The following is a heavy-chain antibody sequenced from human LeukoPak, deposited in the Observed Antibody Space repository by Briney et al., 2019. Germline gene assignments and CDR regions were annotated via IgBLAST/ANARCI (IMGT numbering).Heavy chain of an antibody. CDR3: ARGRGLYSYGSYYFDY. D-gene: IGHD5-18*01. J-gene: IGHJ4*02. V-gene: IGHV4-34*01. Sequence: SETLSLTCAVYVGSFSGYYWSWIRQPPGKGLEWIGEINHSGSTNYNTSLKSRATISVDTSKNQFSLKLSSVTAADTAVYYCARGRGLYSYGSYYFDYWGQGTLVTVSS. CDR2: INHSGST. CDR1: VGSFSGYY.